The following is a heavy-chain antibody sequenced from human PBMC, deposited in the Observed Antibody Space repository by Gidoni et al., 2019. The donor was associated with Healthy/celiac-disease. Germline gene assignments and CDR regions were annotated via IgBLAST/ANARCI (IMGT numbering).Heavy chain of an antibody. CDR2: ISSSRSTL. CDR1: GFTFRSYS. CDR3: ARAPRYGSGAYYYYGMDV. V-gene: IGHV3-48*02. Sequence: EVQLVESGGGLVQPGGSLRLSCAASGFTFRSYSMNWVRQAPGKGLEWVSYISSSRSTLYYAASVKGRFTISRDNAKNSLYLQMNSLRDEDTAVYYCARAPRYGSGAYYYYGMDVWGQGTTVTVSS. D-gene: IGHD3-10*01. J-gene: IGHJ6*02.